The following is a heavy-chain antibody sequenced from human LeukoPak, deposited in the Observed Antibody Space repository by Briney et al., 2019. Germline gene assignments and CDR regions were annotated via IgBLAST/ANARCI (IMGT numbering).Heavy chain of an antibody. Sequence: GESLQISCKGSGYSFTSYWIGWARQMPGKGLEWMGIIYPGDSDTRYSPSFQGQVTISADKSISTAYLQWSSLKASDTAVYYCARHDAVATAEVAYWGQGTLVTVSS. CDR1: GYSFTSYW. J-gene: IGHJ4*02. CDR2: IYPGDSDT. CDR3: ARHDAVATAEVAY. V-gene: IGHV5-51*01. D-gene: IGHD5-12*01.